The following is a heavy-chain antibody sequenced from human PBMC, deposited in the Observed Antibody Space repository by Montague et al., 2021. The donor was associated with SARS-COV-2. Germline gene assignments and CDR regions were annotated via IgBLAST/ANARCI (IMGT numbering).Heavy chain of an antibody. Sequence: SLRLSCAASGFTANKNYMSWVRQAPGKGLEWVSAIYSGGTTYYGDSVKGRFTISRDNSKNTLYLQMNSLRVEDTAVYYCARAETYDSTGPLFYWGQGTLVTVSS. CDR3: ARAETYDSTGPLFY. J-gene: IGHJ4*02. D-gene: IGHD3-22*01. CDR1: GFTANKNY. V-gene: IGHV3-53*01. CDR2: IYSGGTT.